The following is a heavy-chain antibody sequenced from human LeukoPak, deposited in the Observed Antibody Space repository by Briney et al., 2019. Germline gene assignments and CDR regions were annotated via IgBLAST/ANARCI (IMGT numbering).Heavy chain of an antibody. CDR1: GGSISTYY. V-gene: IGHV4-59*01. D-gene: IGHD7-27*01. Sequence: PSETLSLTCTVSGGSISTYYWSWIRQPPGKGLECIGYIYSSGSTNYNPSLKSRVTMSIDTTKNQFSLKLSSVTAADTAVYYCARQEELGGGWFDPWGQETLVTVSS. CDR2: IYSSGST. CDR3: ARQEELGGGWFDP. J-gene: IGHJ5*02.